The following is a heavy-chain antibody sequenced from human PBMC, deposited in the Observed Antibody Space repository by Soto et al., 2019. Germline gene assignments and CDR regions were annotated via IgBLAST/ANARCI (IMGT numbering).Heavy chain of an antibody. V-gene: IGHV4-39*01. CDR2: IYYSGST. Sequence: QLQLQESGPGLVKPSETLSLTCTVSGGSISSSSYYWGWIRQPPGKGLEWIGSIYYSGSTYYNPSPKSRVTISVDTSKNQFSLKLSSVTAADTAVYYCARQPTFGELYYFDYWGQGTLVTVSS. J-gene: IGHJ4*02. D-gene: IGHD3-10*01. CDR3: ARQPTFGELYYFDY. CDR1: GGSISSSSYY.